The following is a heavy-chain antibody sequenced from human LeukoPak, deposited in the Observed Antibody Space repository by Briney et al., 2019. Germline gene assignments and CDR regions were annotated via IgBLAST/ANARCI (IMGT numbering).Heavy chain of an antibody. J-gene: IGHJ6*04. D-gene: IGHD1-26*01. Sequence: SETLSLTCTVSGGSISSYYWSWIRQPPGKGLEWIGYIYYSGSTNYNPSLKSRATISVDTSKNQFSLKLSSVTAADTAVYYCGRNMGGNNGRDVGGKGTTVTVSS. CDR3: GRNMGGNNGRDV. V-gene: IGHV4-59*01. CDR2: IYYSGST. CDR1: GGSISSYY.